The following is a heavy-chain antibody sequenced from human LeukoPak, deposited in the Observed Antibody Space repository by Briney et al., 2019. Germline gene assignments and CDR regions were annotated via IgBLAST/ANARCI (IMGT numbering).Heavy chain of an antibody. CDR1: GFIFSNFG. J-gene: IGHJ4*02. Sequence: QPGGPLRLSCAPSGFIFSNFGLHWFPQAPGKGLDGLAAIQSDGSQEYFADSVKGRSTISRDKSKSTMYLQIDTLRAEDTAVYYCARDSCLIKTCLDYWGQGTLVTVSS. CDR3: ARDSCLIKTCLDY. CDR2: IQSDGSQE. V-gene: IGHV3-33*01. D-gene: IGHD3-10*01.